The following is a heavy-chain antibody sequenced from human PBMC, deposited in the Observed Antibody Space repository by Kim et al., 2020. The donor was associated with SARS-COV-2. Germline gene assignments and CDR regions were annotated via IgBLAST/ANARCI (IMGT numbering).Heavy chain of an antibody. D-gene: IGHD2-2*01. J-gene: IGHJ4*02. V-gene: IGHV4-34*01. CDR1: AGSFSGYY. CDR2: VNHSGVT. CDR3: ATSFSTTWFPYKY. Sequence: SETLSLTCAVDAGSFSGYYWSWIRQPPGKGLEWIAEVNHSGVTKYNPSLKSRVAISADTSKNHFSLNLTSVTAADTAVYYCATSFSTTWFPYKYWGLGNLLVIPS.